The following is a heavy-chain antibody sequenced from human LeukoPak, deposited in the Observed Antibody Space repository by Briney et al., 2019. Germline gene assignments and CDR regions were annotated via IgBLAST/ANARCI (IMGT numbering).Heavy chain of an antibody. D-gene: IGHD1-26*01. CDR1: GGSISSGSQY. Sequence: PSETLSLTCTVSGGSISSGSQYWTWICQHPGKGLEWIGCIYHSGSTYYNPSLKSRVTISLDTSKNHFSLKLSSVTAADTAVYYCARDRLGGAYFDYWGQGTLVTVSS. CDR2: IYHSGST. CDR3: ARDRLGGAYFDY. V-gene: IGHV4-31*03. J-gene: IGHJ4*02.